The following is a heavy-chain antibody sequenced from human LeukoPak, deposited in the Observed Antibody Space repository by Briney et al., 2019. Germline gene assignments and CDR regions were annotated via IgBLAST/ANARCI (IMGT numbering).Heavy chain of an antibody. CDR3: ARVDSGSYSGDY. CDR2: INHSGST. D-gene: IGHD1-26*01. J-gene: IGHJ4*02. Sequence: SETLSLTCAVYGGSFSGYYWSWIRQPPGKGLEWIGEINHSGSTNYNPSLKSRVTIPVDTSKNQFSLKLSSVTAADTAVYYCARVDSGSYSGDYWGQGTLVTVSS. CDR1: GGSFSGYY. V-gene: IGHV4-34*01.